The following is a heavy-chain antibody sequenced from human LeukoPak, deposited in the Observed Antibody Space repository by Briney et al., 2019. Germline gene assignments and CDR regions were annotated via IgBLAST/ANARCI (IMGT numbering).Heavy chain of an antibody. CDR3: AKPAERWLQPYFDY. V-gene: IGHV3-23*01. J-gene: IGHJ4*02. CDR1: GFTFSSCG. Sequence: GGSLRLSCAASGFTFSSCGFYWVRQAPDKGLEWVSAISGSGGSTYYADSVKGRFTISRDNSKNTLYLQMNSLRAEDTAVYYCAKPAERWLQPYFDYWGQGTLVTVSS. D-gene: IGHD5-24*01. CDR2: ISGSGGST.